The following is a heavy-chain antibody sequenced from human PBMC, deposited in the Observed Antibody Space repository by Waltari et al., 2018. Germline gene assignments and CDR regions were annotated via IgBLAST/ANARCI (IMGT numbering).Heavy chain of an antibody. CDR2: ISASRPAI. V-gene: IGHV3-48*01. CDR1: GFTFGVHS. J-gene: IGHJ4*02. Sequence: EVQLVESGGGLVQPGGSLRLSCAGSGFTFGVHSMPWIRQAPGKGLEWVSYISASRPAIYYADSVKGRFTSSRDNAKNLLFLQMSNLGAEDTAVYYCATEPAPGAGINYWGQGILVTVSS. CDR3: ATEPAPGAGINY. D-gene: IGHD6-19*01.